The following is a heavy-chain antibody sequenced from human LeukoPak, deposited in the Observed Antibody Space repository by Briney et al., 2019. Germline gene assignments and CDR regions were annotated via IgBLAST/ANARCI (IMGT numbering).Heavy chain of an antibody. Sequence: GGSLRLSCAASGFTFSTYWMYWVRQVPGKGLVWVSRINPDGSNTNYADSVKGRFTISRDNAKNTLYLQMNSLRAEDTAVYFCAGSLWFGGQGTLVTVSS. V-gene: IGHV3-74*01. CDR2: INPDGSNT. J-gene: IGHJ4*02. CDR3: AGSLWF. CDR1: GFTFSTYW. D-gene: IGHD3-10*01.